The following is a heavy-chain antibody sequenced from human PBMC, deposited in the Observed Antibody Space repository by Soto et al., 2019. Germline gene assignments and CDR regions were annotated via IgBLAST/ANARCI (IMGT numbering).Heavy chain of an antibody. CDR1: SGSFSDYY. D-gene: IGHD2-15*01. J-gene: IGHJ4*02. CDR2: IYDSGST. V-gene: IGHV4-34*01. Sequence: SETLSLTCAVYSGSFSDYYWSWIRQPPGKGLEWIGYIYDSGSTYYNSSLKSRVTISVDTSKNQFSLKLSSVTAADTAVYYCAREGGGYCSGGSCQVDYWGQGTLVTVPQ. CDR3: AREGGGYCSGGSCQVDY.